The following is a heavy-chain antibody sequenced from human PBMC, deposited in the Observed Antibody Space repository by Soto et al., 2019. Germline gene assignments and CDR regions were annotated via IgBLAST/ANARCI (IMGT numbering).Heavy chain of an antibody. CDR2: IYPGDSDT. J-gene: IGHJ5*02. V-gene: IGHV5-51*01. D-gene: IGHD3-16*02. CDR1: AYNFINYC. Sequence: GESLKISCKVSAYNFINYCINWVRQMPGKGLEWMGIIYPGDSDTRYSPSFQGQVTISADKSISTAYLQWSSLKASDTAMYYCARGITFGGVIVARNNWFDPWGQGTLVTVSS. CDR3: ARGITFGGVIVARNNWFDP.